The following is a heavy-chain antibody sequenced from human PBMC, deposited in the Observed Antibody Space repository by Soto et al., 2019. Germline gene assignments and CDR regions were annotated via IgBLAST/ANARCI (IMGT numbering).Heavy chain of an antibody. Sequence: PGGSLRLSCAASGFTFSNAWMSWVRQAPGQGLEWVGRIKRQTDGGTTDYAAPVKGRFTISRDDSKNTLYLQMNSLKTEDTAIYYCTGCSNWEQYYYHAMDVWGQGTTVTVSS. CDR3: TGCSNWEQYYYHAMDV. CDR2: IKRQTDGGTT. CDR1: GFTFSNAW. J-gene: IGHJ6*02. V-gene: IGHV3-15*01. D-gene: IGHD4-4*01.